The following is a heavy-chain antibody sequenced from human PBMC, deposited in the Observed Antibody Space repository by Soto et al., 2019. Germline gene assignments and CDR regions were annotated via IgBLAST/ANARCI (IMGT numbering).Heavy chain of an antibody. D-gene: IGHD2-15*01. CDR2: IIPILGIA. Sequence: QVQLVQSGAEVKKPGSSVKVSCKASGGTFSSYTISWVRQAPGQGLEWMGRIIPILGIANYAQKFQGRVTITADKSTSTAYMELSSLRSEDTAVYYCERAYCSGGSCYLFDYWGQGTLVTVSS. CDR1: GGTFSSYT. J-gene: IGHJ4*02. CDR3: ERAYCSGGSCYLFDY. V-gene: IGHV1-69*02.